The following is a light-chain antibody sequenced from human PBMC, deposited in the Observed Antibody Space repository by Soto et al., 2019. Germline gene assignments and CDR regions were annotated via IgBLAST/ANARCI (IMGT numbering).Light chain of an antibody. CDR1: QSIGKH. J-gene: IGKJ5*01. CDR2: GAS. Sequence: IQMTQSPSTLPASVGDRVTITCRASQSIGKHLNWYQQKPGKAPKFLIYGASTLQSGVPSRFTGSGSGTDFTLTVNSLQAEDFAIYYCQQSYSSPTTFGQGTRLEIK. V-gene: IGKV1-39*01. CDR3: QQSYSSPTT.